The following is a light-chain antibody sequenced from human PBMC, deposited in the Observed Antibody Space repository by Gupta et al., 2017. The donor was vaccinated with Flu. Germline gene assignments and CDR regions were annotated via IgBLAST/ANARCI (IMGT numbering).Light chain of an antibody. CDR2: WAS. V-gene: IGKV4-1*01. Sequence: DIVMTQPPDSLAVSLGERATINCKSSQSVLYSSNNKNYLAWYQQKTGQPPRLLFYWASTRESGVPDRFSGGGSGTDFTLTISSLQAEDVAVYYCQQYYNTLWTFGQGTKVEIK. CDR3: QQYYNTLWT. CDR1: QSVLYSSNNKNY. J-gene: IGKJ1*01.